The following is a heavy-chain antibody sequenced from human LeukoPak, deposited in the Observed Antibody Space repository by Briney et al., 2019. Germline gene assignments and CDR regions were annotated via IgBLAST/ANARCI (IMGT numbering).Heavy chain of an antibody. CDR3: ARAGDYCSGGSCYSYFHH. CDR2: IIPIFGTV. V-gene: IGHV1-69*06. D-gene: IGHD2-15*01. Sequence: ASVKVSCKASGGTFSTYAISWVRQAPGQGLEWMGGIIPIFGTVNSAQKFQGRVTFTADKSTSTAYMELSSLRSEDTAVYYCARAGDYCSGGSCYSYFHHWGQGTLVTVSS. J-gene: IGHJ1*01. CDR1: GGTFSTYA.